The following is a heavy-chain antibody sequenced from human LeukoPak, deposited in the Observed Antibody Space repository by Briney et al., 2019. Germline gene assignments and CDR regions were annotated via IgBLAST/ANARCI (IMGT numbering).Heavy chain of an antibody. CDR3: AKDISPAMGSDDAFDI. J-gene: IGHJ3*02. D-gene: IGHD5-18*01. CDR1: GFTYRRYS. V-gene: IGHV3-9*02. CDR2: ISWNSGSI. Sequence: PGGSLRLSCVASGFTYRRYSMNWVRQAPGKGLEWVSGISWNSGSIGYADSVKGRFTISRDNAKNSLYLQMNSLRAEDTALYYCAKDISPAMGSDDAFDIWGQGTMVTVSS.